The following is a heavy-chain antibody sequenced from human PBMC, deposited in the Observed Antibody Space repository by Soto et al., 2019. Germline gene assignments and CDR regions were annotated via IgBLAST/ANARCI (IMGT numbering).Heavy chain of an antibody. CDR1: GGSISSYY. CDR2: IYYSGST. D-gene: IGHD3-3*01. V-gene: IGHV4-59*12. Sequence: SETLSLTCTVSGGSISSYYWSWIRQPPGKGLEWIGYIYYSGSTNYNPSLKSRVTISVDTSKNQFSLKLSSVTAADTAVYYCARVPNTIFGLDPWGQGTLVTVSS. J-gene: IGHJ5*02. CDR3: ARVPNTIFGLDP.